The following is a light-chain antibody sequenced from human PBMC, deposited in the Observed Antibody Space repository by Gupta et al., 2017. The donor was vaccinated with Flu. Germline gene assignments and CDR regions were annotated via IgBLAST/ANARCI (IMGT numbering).Light chain of an antibody. CDR3: QQYDSAPRT. CDR2: SAS. V-gene: IGKV1-27*01. Sequence: IPLTPSPLSLSASAGGRVTITCRASQGISDYLAWYQQKPGKVPELLIYSASALQSGVPARFSGSGSGTDFTLTISSLQAEDVATYYCQQYDSAPRTFGQGTKVEIK. CDR1: QGISDY. J-gene: IGKJ1*01.